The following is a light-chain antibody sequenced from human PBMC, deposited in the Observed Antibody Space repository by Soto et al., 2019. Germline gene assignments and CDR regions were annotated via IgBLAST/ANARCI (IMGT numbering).Light chain of an antibody. J-gene: IGKJ5*01. V-gene: IGKV1-5*03. CDR3: QQYNSYLYT. CDR1: QSISSW. CDR2: MAS. Sequence: DIQMNQSPSTLSASVGDRVTITCRASQSISSWLAWYQQQPGKAPKLLIYMASSLESGVPSRFSGSGSGTEFTLTISSLQPDDFATYYCQQYNSYLYTFGQGTRLEIK.